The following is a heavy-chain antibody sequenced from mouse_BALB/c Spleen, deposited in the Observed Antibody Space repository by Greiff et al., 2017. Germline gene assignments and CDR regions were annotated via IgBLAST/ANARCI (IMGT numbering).Heavy chain of an antibody. J-gene: IGHJ2*01. CDR3: ARRGNY. Sequence: DVHLVESGGGLVKPGGSLKLSCAASGFTFSSYAMSWVRQTPEKRLEWVATISSGGSYTYYPDSVKGRFTISRDNAKNTLYLQMSSLRSEDTAMYYCARRGNYWGQGTTLTVSS. V-gene: IGHV5-9-3*01. CDR1: GFTFSSYA. CDR2: ISSGGSYT.